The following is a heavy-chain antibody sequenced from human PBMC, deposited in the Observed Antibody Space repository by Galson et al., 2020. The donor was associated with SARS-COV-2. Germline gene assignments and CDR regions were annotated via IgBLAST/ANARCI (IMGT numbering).Heavy chain of an antibody. CDR3: TRPYRSGFDP. D-gene: IGHD3-16*02. CDR2: IRSKAKSYAT. CDR1: GFIFSGSA. Sequence: QLGESLKISCEVSGFIFSGSAMHWVRQAFGKGLEWVGRIRSKAKSYATEYAESVKGRFILSRDDSKNTAYLQMNSLKTEDTAVYYCTRPYRSGFDPWGQGTLVIVSS. V-gene: IGHV3-73*01. J-gene: IGHJ5*02.